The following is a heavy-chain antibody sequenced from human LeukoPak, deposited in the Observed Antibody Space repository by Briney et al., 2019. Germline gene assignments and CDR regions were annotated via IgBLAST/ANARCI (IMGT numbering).Heavy chain of an antibody. CDR2: ISRTGNSI. CDR1: GFTLSSYE. Sequence: GGFLRLSCAASGFTLSSYEMNWVRLAPGKGLEWISYISRTGNSIYYADSVKGPFTISRDSAKNSLYPQMNSLRAGDTAVYYCARGPYSSNWYVDYWGQGTLVTVAS. CDR3: ARGPYSSNWYVDY. V-gene: IGHV3-48*03. D-gene: IGHD6-13*01. J-gene: IGHJ4*02.